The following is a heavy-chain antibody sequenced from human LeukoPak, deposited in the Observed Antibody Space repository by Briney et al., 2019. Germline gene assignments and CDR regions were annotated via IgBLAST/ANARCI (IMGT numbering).Heavy chain of an antibody. Sequence: SETLSLTCDVYGGSFSGYYWSWIRQPPGKGLEWIGEINHSGSTNYNPSLKSRVTISVDTSKNQFSSKLSSVTAADTAVYYCARVSGNYGSGSYLDYWGQGTLVTVSS. CDR2: INHSGST. J-gene: IGHJ4*02. D-gene: IGHD3-10*01. V-gene: IGHV4-34*01. CDR1: GGSFSGYY. CDR3: ARVSGNYGSGSYLDY.